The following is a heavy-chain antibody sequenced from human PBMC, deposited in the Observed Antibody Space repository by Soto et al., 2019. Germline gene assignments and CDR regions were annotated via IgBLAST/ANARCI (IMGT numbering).Heavy chain of an antibody. CDR3: AKESCSSTSCYTGWYPDH. Sequence: VGSLRLSCAASGFTFSSYAMSWVRQAPGKGLEWVSAISGSGGSTYYADSVKGRFTISRDNSKNTLYLQMNSLRAEDTAVYYCAKESCSSTSCYTGWYPDHWGQGTLVTVSS. D-gene: IGHD2-2*02. V-gene: IGHV3-23*01. CDR2: ISGSGGST. J-gene: IGHJ4*02. CDR1: GFTFSSYA.